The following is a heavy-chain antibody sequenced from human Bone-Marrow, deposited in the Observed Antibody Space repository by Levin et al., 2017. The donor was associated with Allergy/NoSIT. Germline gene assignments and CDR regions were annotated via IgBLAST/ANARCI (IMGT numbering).Heavy chain of an antibody. CDR2: ISGRGGST. CDR1: GFSFSTFA. D-gene: IGHD3/OR15-3a*01. CDR3: AKGGDGLVPLMAFFDI. J-gene: IGHJ5*02. Sequence: SGGSLRLSCEASGFSFSTFAMSWVRQAPGKGLEWVSAISGRGGSTYYTDSVKGRFTISRDNSKDTVYLQMNSLTAADTAVYYCAKGGDGLVPLMAFFDIWGQGALVTVSS. V-gene: IGHV3-23*01.